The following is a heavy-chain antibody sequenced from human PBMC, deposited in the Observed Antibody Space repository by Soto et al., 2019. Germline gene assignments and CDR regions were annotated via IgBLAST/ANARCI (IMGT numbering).Heavy chain of an antibody. CDR3: ARNRHGDYSYYYGMDV. Sequence: PGESLKISCKGSGYSFTSYWIGWVRQMPGKGLEWMGIIYPGDSDTRYSPSFQGQVTISADKSISTAYLQWSSLKASDTAMYYCARNRHGDYSYYYGMDVWGQGTRVTVSS. D-gene: IGHD4-17*01. J-gene: IGHJ6*02. CDR2: IYPGDSDT. CDR1: GYSFTSYW. V-gene: IGHV5-51*01.